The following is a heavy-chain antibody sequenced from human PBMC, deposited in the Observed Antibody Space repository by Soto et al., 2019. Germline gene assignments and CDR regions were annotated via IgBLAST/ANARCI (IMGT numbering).Heavy chain of an antibody. J-gene: IGHJ4*02. CDR2: IYWDDDK. D-gene: IGHD1-1*01. Sequence: QITLKESGPPLVKPTQTLTLTCTFSGFSLSTSGVGVGWIRQPPGKALEWLALIYWDDDKPYSPSLKSRLTITNDTSNNQVVVTTTNMDPVDTATYYCAPSRDDEYYFDYWGQGTLVTVSS. V-gene: IGHV2-5*02. CDR1: GFSLSTSGVG. CDR3: APSRDDEYYFDY.